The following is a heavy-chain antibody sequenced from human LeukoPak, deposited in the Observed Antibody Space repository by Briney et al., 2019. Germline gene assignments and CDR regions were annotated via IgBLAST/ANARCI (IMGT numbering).Heavy chain of an antibody. CDR2: INHSGST. CDR1: GGSFCAYY. V-gene: IGHV4-34*01. J-gene: IGHJ5*02. Sequence: SETLSLTCAVSGGSFCAYYWSWIRQPPGKGLEWIGEINHSGSTNYNPSLKSRVTISVDTSKNQISLNLCCVTAAHTAVYYCGRGLALAAALLNWFVPWGQGTLVTV. D-gene: IGHD6-13*01. CDR3: GRGLALAAALLNWFVP.